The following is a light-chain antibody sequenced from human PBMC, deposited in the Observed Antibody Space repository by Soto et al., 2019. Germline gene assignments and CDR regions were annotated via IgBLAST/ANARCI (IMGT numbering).Light chain of an antibody. Sequence: ENVLTQSPGTLSLSPGERATLSCRASQSGSSNHLAWYQQKPGQARRLLIYGSSSRATGIPARLSGSGSGTDFTVRISRLGPEDLSVYYCEQYGSAPQTFGQGTMVEIK. CDR1: QSGSSNH. V-gene: IGKV3-20*01. J-gene: IGKJ1*01. CDR2: GSS. CDR3: EQYGSAPQT.